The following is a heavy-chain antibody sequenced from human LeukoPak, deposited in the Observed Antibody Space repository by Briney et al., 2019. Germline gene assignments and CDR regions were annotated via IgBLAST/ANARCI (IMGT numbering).Heavy chain of an antibody. Sequence: GGSLRLSCAASGFTFSSYGMHWVRQAPGKGLEWVAVIWYDGSNKYYADSVKGRFTISRDNSKNTLYLQMNSLRAEDTAVYYCARDGVYSSGKSLDYWGQGTLVTVSS. D-gene: IGHD6-19*01. V-gene: IGHV3-33*01. CDR2: IWYDGSNK. J-gene: IGHJ4*02. CDR3: ARDGVYSSGKSLDY. CDR1: GFTFSSYG.